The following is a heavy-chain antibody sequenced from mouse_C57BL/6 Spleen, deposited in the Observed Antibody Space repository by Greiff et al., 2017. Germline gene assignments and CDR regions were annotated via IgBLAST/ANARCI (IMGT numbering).Heavy chain of an antibody. D-gene: IGHD4-1*01. CDR1: GYTFTSYW. CDR2: IDPSDSET. J-gene: IGHJ1*03. CDR3: ARGGTGTSRYFDG. V-gene: IGHV1-52*01. Sequence: QVQLQQPGAELVRPGSSVKLSCKASGYTFTSYWMHWVKQRPIQGLEWIGNIDPSDSETHYNQKFKDKATLTVDKSSSTAYMQLSSLTSEDSAVYYCARGGTGTSRYFDGWGTGTTVTVSS.